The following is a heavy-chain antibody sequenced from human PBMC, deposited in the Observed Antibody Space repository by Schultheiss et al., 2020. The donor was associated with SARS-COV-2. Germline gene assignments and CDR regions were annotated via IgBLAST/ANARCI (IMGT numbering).Heavy chain of an antibody. V-gene: IGHV4-34*01. CDR1: GGSFSGYY. CDR2: INHSGST. J-gene: IGHJ4*02. CDR3: ARSSSWSELDY. D-gene: IGHD6-13*01. Sequence: SETLSLTCAVYGGSFSGYYWSWIRQPPGKGLEWIGEINHSGSTNYNPSLKSRVTISVDTSKNQFSLKLSSVTAADTAVYYCARSSSWSELDYWGQGTLVTVSS.